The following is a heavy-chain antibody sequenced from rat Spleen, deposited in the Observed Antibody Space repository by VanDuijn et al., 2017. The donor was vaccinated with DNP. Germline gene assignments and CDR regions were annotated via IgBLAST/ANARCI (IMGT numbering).Heavy chain of an antibody. V-gene: IGHV5-22*01. Sequence: EVQLVESGGGLVQPGRSLKLSCAASGFTFSDYYMAWVRQAPTKGLEWVAYISYDGGNTNYGDSVKGRFTISRDNAKSTLYLQMNSLRSEDMATYYCARPMDYYSGGFAYWGQGTLVTVSS. D-gene: IGHD1-1*01. CDR2: ISYDGGNT. CDR1: GFTFSDYY. J-gene: IGHJ3*01. CDR3: ARPMDYYSGGFAY.